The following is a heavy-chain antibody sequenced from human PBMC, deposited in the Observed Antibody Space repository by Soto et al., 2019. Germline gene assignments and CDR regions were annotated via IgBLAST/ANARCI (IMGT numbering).Heavy chain of an antibody. J-gene: IGHJ6*02. CDR3: ARDQGRGCSSTSCYAWDYYYYGMDV. CDR2: INPNSGGT. Sequence: ASVKVSCKASGYTFTGYYMHWVRQAPGQGLEWMGWINPNSGGTNYAQKFQGWVTMTRDTSISTAYTELSRLRSDDTAVYYCARDQGRGCSSTSCYAWDYYYYGMDVWGQGTTVTVSS. V-gene: IGHV1-2*04. CDR1: GYTFTGYY. D-gene: IGHD2-2*01.